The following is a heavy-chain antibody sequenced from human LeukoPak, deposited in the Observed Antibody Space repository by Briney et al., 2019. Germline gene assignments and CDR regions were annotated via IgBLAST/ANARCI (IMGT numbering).Heavy chain of an antibody. CDR2: IYYSGST. CDR3: ARHRASLFDR. CDR1: GGSISNYY. J-gene: IGHJ5*02. V-gene: IGHV4-59*08. Sequence: SETLSLTCTVSGGSISNYYWTWIRQPPGKGLEWIGYIYYSGSTNYNPSLKSRATISVDTSKNQFSLKLSSVTAADTAVYYCARHRASLFDRWGQGTLVTVSS.